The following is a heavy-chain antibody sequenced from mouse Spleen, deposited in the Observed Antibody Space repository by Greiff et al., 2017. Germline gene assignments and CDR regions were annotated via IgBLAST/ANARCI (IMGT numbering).Heavy chain of an antibody. D-gene: IGHD1-1*01. Sequence: QVQLQQSGAELARPGASVKLSCKASGYTFTSYGISWVKQRTGQGLEWIGWFYPGSGSIKYNEKFKDKATLTADKSSSTVYMELSRLTSENSAVYFCARHEGFITTVVEETWFAYWGQGTLVTVSA. CDR2: FYPGSGSI. CDR3: ARHEGFITTVVEETWFAY. J-gene: IGHJ3*01. V-gene: IGHV1-62-2*01. CDR1: GYTFTSYG.